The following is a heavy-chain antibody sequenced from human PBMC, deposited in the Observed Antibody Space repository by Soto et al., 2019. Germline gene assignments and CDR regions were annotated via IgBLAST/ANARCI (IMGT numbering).Heavy chain of an antibody. V-gene: IGHV4-39*01. J-gene: IGHJ4*02. CDR1: GCSISSSGYY. D-gene: IGHD4-17*01. CDR3: ASSYGDYVSY. Sequence: PSETLSLTCTVSGCSISSSGYYWGWIRQPPGTGLEWIGSIYYSGSTYYNPSLKSRVTISIDTSKNQFSLNLSSVTAADTAVYYCASSYGDYVSYWGQGTLVTVSS. CDR2: IYYSGST.